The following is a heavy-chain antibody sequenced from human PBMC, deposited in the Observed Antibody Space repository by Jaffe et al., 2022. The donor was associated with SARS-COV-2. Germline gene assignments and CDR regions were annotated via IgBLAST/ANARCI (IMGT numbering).Heavy chain of an antibody. CDR1: GGSISSSSYY. V-gene: IGHV4-39*01. CDR2: IYYSGST. D-gene: IGHD3-22*01. CDR3: AVIPPPPDSSGYYHDFDY. Sequence: QLQLQESGPGLVKPSETLSLTCTVSGGSISSSSYYWGWIRQPPGKGLEWIGSIYYSGSTYYNPSLKSRVTISVDTSKNQFSLKLSSVTAADTAVYYCAVIPPPPDSSGYYHDFDYWGQGTLVTVSS. J-gene: IGHJ4*02.